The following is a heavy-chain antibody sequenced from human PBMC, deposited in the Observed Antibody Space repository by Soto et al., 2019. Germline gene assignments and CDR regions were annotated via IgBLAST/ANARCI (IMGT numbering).Heavy chain of an antibody. CDR3: AADLGYSSSWSDYYYGMDV. Sequence: SVKVSCKASGFTFTSSAVQWVRQARGQRLEWIGWIVVGSGNTNYAQKFQERVTITRDMSTSTAYMELSSLRSEDTAVYYCAADLGYSSSWSDYYYGMDVWGQGTTVTVSS. CDR1: GFTFTSSA. D-gene: IGHD6-13*01. CDR2: IVVGSGNT. V-gene: IGHV1-58*01. J-gene: IGHJ6*02.